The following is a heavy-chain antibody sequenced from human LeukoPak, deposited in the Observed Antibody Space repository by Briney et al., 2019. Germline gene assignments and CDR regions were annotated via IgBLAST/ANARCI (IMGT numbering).Heavy chain of an antibody. CDR2: INHSGST. Sequence: TGGSLRLSCAASGFTFSSYATSWIRQPPGKGLEWIGEINHSGSTNYNPSLKSRVTISVDTSKNQFSLKLSSVTAADTAVYYCARGEQQLDFWGQGTTVTVSS. CDR1: GFTFSSYA. CDR3: ARGEQQLDF. V-gene: IGHV4-34*01. J-gene: IGHJ6*02. D-gene: IGHD6-13*01.